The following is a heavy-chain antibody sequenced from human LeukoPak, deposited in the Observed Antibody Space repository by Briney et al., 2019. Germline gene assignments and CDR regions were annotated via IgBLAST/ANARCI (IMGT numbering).Heavy chain of an antibody. V-gene: IGHV3-43*01. CDR1: GFTCDDYT. CDR2: ISWDGGST. CDR3: AKGHSSGWANWFDP. D-gene: IGHD6-19*01. Sequence: PGGSLRLSCAASGFTCDDYTMHWVRQAPGKGLEWVSLISWDGGSTYYADSVKGRFTISRDNSKNSLYLQMNSLRTEDTALYYCAKGHSSGWANWFDPWGQGTLVTVSS. J-gene: IGHJ5*02.